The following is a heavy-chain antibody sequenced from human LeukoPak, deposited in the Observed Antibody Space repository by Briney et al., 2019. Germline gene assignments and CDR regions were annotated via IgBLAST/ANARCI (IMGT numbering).Heavy chain of an antibody. CDR3: ARVMTSGYYTFDY. CDR2: IKYDGSEK. Sequence: PGGSLRLSCAASGFTFSNYWMNWVRQAPGKGLEWVANIKYDGSEKYYVDSVKGRFTISRDNAKHSLYLQMNCLRAEDTAVYYCARVMTSGYYTFDYWGQGTLVTVSS. D-gene: IGHD3-22*01. CDR1: GFTFSNYW. J-gene: IGHJ4*02. V-gene: IGHV3-7*01.